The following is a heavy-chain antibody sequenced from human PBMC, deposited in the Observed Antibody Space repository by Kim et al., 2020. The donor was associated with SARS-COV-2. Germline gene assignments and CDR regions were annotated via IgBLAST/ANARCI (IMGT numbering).Heavy chain of an antibody. CDR3: AKSGGEVDVGY. Sequence: GGSLRLSCAASGFTFSTYGMHWVRQAPGKGLEWVAVISYDGSNKYYADSVKGRFTISRDNSKNTLYLQMNSLRAEDTAVYYCAKSGGEVDVGYWGQGTL. J-gene: IGHJ4*02. D-gene: IGHD1-26*01. V-gene: IGHV3-30*18. CDR1: GFTFSTYG. CDR2: ISYDGSNK.